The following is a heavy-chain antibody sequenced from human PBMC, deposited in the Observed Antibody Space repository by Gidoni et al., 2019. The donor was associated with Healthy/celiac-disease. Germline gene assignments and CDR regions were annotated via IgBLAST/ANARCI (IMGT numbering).Heavy chain of an antibody. J-gene: IGHJ4*02. CDR1: GFTFSSYS. V-gene: IGHV3-21*01. CDR3: ARGLGYDSSFYYFDY. Sequence: EVQLVESGGGLVKPGGSLRLSCAASGFTFSSYSMNWVRQAPGKGLEWVSSISSSSSYIYYADSVKGRFTISRDNAKNSLYLQMNSLRAEDTAVYYCARGLGYDSSFYYFDYWGQGTLVTVSS. D-gene: IGHD3-22*01. CDR2: ISSSSSYI.